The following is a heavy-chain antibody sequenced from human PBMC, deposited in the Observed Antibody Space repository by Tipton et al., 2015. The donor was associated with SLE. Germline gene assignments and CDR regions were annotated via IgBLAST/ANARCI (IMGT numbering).Heavy chain of an antibody. CDR1: GGSISSYY. CDR2: IYYSGST. V-gene: IGHV4-59*01. Sequence: LRLSCTVSGGSISSYYWSWIRQPPGKGPEWIGYIYYSGSTNYNPSLKSRVTISVDTSKNQFSLKLSSVTAADTAVYYCARVGYSNYMDVWGKGTTVTVSS. CDR3: ARVGYSNYMDV. D-gene: IGHD4-11*01. J-gene: IGHJ6*03.